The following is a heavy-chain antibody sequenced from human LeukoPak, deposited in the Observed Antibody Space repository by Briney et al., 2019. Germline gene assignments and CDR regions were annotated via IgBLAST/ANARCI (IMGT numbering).Heavy chain of an antibody. V-gene: IGHV4-59*12. CDR3: ARLNYDTSGYYASALDY. J-gene: IGHJ4*02. D-gene: IGHD3-22*01. CDR2: IYYSGST. Sequence: SETLSLTCTVSGGSISSYYWSWIRQPPGKGLEWIGYIYYSGSTNYNPSLKSRVTISVDTSKNQFSLKLSSVSAADTAVYYCARLNYDTSGYYASALDYWGQGTLVTVSS. CDR1: GGSISSYY.